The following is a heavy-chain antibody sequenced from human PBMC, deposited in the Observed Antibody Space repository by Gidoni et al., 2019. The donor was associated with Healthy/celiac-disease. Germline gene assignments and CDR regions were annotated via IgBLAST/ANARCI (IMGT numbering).Heavy chain of an antibody. Sequence: EVQLVESGGGRVKPGGALRLSCAASGFPSGSYSMNWGRRAPGKGSGCVSPISRSSSYIYYADSVKGRFTISRDNAKNSLYLQMNSLRADDTALYYCARDPSHGDYVGSRYYYYYMDVWGQGTTVTVSS. CDR2: ISRSSSYI. J-gene: IGHJ6*03. D-gene: IGHD4-17*01. CDR3: ARDPSHGDYVGSRYYYYYMDV. V-gene: IGHV3-21*01. CDR1: GFPSGSYS.